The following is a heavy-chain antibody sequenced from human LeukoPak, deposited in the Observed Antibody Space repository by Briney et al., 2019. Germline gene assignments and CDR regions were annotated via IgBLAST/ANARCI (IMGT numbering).Heavy chain of an antibody. CDR1: GGSISSSSYY. D-gene: IGHD5-18*01. Sequence: PAETLSLTCTVSGGSISSSSYYWGWIRQPPRRGLEWIGSIYYSGSTYYNPSLKSRVTISVDTSKNQFSLKLSSVTAADTAVYYCARDFDTAMVTPYFDYWGQGTLVTVSS. J-gene: IGHJ4*02. CDR2: IYYSGST. V-gene: IGHV4-39*07. CDR3: ARDFDTAMVTPYFDY.